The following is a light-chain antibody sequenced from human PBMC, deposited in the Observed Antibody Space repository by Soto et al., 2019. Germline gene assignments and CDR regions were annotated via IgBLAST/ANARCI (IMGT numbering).Light chain of an antibody. J-gene: IGKJ1*01. CDR1: QSVNNY. CDR2: DAS. CDR3: QQRRNWPRT. Sequence: EIVLTQSPATLSLSPGERPGLSCRASQSVNNYLAWYQQKPGQVPRLLIYDASNRATGIPARFSGSGSGTDFTLTISSLEPEDFALYHCQQRRNWPRTFGQGTKVDIK. V-gene: IGKV3-11*01.